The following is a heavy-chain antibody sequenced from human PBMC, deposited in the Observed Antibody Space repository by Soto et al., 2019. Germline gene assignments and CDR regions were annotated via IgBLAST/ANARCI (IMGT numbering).Heavy chain of an antibody. J-gene: IGHJ4*02. CDR3: AKDARDCTNGVCHPTFDY. Sequence: GGSLRLSCAASGFTFSSYAMSWVRQAPGKGLEWVSAISGSGGSTYYADSVKGRFTISRDNSKNTLYLQMNSLRAEDTAVYYCAKDARDCTNGVCHPTFDYWGQGTLVTVSS. CDR2: ISGSGGST. CDR1: GFTFSSYA. V-gene: IGHV3-23*01. D-gene: IGHD2-8*01.